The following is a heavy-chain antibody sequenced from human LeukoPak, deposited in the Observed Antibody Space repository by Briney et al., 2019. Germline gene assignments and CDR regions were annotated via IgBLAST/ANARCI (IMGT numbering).Heavy chain of an antibody. CDR2: INSDGSNR. Sequence: PGGSLRLSCAASGFTFSDYWMHWVRQAPGKGLVWVSRINSDGSNRSYADSVKGRFTISRDNAKNTLYLQMNSLRAEDMALYYCAKDINYYDSSGYSNWGQGTLVTVSS. CDR1: GFTFSDYW. V-gene: IGHV3-74*01. CDR3: AKDINYYDSSGYSN. J-gene: IGHJ4*02. D-gene: IGHD3-22*01.